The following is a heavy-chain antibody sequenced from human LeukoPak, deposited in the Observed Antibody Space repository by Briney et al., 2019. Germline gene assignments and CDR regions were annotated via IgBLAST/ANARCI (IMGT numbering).Heavy chain of an antibody. CDR3: ARGDGDYYYYYYMDV. CDR2: INHSGST. D-gene: IGHD4-17*01. CDR1: GGSFSGYY. V-gene: IGHV4-34*01. J-gene: IGHJ6*03. Sequence: PSETLSLTCAVYGGSFSGYYWSWIRQPPGKGLEWIGEINHSGSTNYNPSLKSRVTISVDTSKNHFSLKLSSVTAADTAVYYCARGDGDYYYYYYMDVWGKGTTVTVSS.